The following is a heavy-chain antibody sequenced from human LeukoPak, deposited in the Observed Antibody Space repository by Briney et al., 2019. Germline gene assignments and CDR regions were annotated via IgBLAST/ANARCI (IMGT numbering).Heavy chain of an antibody. J-gene: IGHJ5*02. CDR2: IHCTGST. V-gene: IGHV4-59*11. CDR3: ARLHALGAEELDP. CDR1: GGSITGHY. D-gene: IGHD3-16*01. Sequence: SGTLSLTCTVSGGSITGHYWSWIRQAPGKGLEWIGYIHCTGSTNYNPSLNSRISMSVDTPNNQFSLRLTSVTATDTAVYYCARLHALGAEELDPWGQGALVTVSS.